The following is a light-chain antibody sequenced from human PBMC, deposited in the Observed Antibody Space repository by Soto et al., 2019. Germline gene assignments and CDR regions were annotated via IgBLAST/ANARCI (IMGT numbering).Light chain of an antibody. CDR2: AAS. V-gene: IGKV1-39*01. CDR1: QSITY. CDR3: QYYAAVWT. J-gene: IGKJ1*01. Sequence: DIQMSQSPSALSASIGDRVTITCRASQSITYLNWYQQKPGKAPKLLIYAASSLQSGVPSRFSGSGSGTHFTLTISSLQPDDFATYYCQYYAAVWTFGQGTKVDIK.